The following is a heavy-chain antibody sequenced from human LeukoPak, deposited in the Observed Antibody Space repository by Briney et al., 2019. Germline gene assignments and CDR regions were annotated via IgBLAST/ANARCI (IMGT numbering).Heavy chain of an antibody. V-gene: IGHV1-2*02. D-gene: IGHD3-22*01. CDR2: INPNSGGT. CDR3: ARVYESSSAYFDY. J-gene: IGHJ4*02. Sequence: ATVQVSCKASGYTFTGYYMHWVRQAPGQGLEWMGWINPNSGGTNYAQKFQGRVTMTRDTSISTAYMELSRLRSDDTAVYYCARVYESSSAYFDYWGQGTLVTVSS. CDR1: GYTFTGYY.